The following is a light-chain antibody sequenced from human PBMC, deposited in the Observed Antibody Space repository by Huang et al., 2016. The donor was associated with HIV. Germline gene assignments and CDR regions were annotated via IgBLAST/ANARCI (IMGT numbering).Light chain of an antibody. Sequence: EVLLTQSPATLSVSPGERATLSCRASQSVSTNLDWYQQKPGQAPRRLIYGASTRGSGVPARCSGSGSGTEFTLTISSLQSEDSAVYYCQQYNSWPPLFTFGPGTKVDIK. CDR1: QSVSTN. J-gene: IGKJ3*01. CDR3: QQYNSWPPLFT. V-gene: IGKV3-15*01. CDR2: GAS.